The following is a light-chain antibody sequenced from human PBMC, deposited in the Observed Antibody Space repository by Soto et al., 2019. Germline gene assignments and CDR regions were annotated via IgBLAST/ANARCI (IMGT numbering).Light chain of an antibody. CDR2: AAS. J-gene: IGKJ1*01. CDR3: QQSYSSTWT. Sequence: AIRMTQSPSSLSASTGDRVTITCRASQGISSYLAWYQQKPGKAPKLLIYAASTLQSGVPSRFSGSGSGTDFTLTISSLHPEDFASYYCQQSYSSTWTFGQGTKVDIK. CDR1: QGISSY. V-gene: IGKV1-8*01.